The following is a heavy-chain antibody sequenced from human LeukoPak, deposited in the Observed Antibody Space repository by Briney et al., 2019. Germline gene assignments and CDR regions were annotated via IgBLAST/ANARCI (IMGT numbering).Heavy chain of an antibody. CDR1: GFTFSSYS. J-gene: IGHJ4*02. CDR3: AKDPTPEYVLLEDY. D-gene: IGHD2/OR15-2a*01. CDR2: ISGSGGST. Sequence: PGGSLRLSCAASGFTFSSYSMNWVRQAPGKGLEWVSAISGSGGSTYYADSVKGRFTISRDNSKNTLYLQMNSLRAEDTAVYYCAKDPTPEYVLLEDYWGQGTLVTVSS. V-gene: IGHV3-23*01.